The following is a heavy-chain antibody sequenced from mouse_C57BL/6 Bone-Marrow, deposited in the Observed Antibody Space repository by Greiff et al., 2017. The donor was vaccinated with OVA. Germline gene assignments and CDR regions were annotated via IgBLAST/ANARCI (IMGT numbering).Heavy chain of an antibody. CDR2: INPSNGGT. J-gene: IGHJ1*03. CDR1: GYAFSSYW. D-gene: IGHD2-5*01. V-gene: IGHV1-53*01. Sequence: QVQLQQSGAELVKPGASVKISCKASGYAFSSYWMNWVKQRPGKGLEWIGNINPSNGGTNYNEKFKSKATLTVDKSSSTAYMQLSSLTSEDSAVYYCARSPLYSNYPYWYFDVWGTGTTVTVSS. CDR3: ARSPLYSNYPYWYFDV.